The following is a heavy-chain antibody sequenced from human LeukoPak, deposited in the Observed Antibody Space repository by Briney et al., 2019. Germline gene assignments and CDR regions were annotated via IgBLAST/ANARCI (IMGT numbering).Heavy chain of an antibody. J-gene: IGHJ4*02. D-gene: IGHD6-6*01. CDR1: GYTFTGYY. CDR3: ARDLGQLGVERYFDY. V-gene: IGHV1-2*02. CDR2: INPNSGGT. Sequence: ASVKVSCKASGYTFTGYYLHWVRQAPGQGLEWMGWINPNSGGTSYAQKFQGRVTVTRDTSISTAYMELSRLRSDDTAVYYCARDLGQLGVERYFDYWGQGTLVTVSS.